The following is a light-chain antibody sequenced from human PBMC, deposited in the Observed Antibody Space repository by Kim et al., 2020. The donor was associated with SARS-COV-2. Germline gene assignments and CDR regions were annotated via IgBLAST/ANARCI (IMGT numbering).Light chain of an antibody. Sequence: GQSVTISCTGTSSDIGVSNYVSWYHQHPGKAPKLIIFDVTTRPSGVPDRFSGSKSGNTATLTVSGLQPEDEGDYYCSSFTVRTTVIFGGGTQLTVL. CDR2: DVT. CDR1: SSDIGVSNY. V-gene: IGLV2-11*03. J-gene: IGLJ2*01. CDR3: SSFTVRTTVI.